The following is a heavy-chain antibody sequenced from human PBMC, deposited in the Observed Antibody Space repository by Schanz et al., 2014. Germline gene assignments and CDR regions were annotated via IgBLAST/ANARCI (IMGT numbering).Heavy chain of an antibody. J-gene: IGHJ4*02. D-gene: IGHD1-26*01. V-gene: IGHV3-33*01. CDR3: ARDHTTESYFSAGPPIDY. CDR1: GFTFSSYG. CDR2: IWYDGSNK. Sequence: QVQLVESGGGVVQPGRSLRLSCAASGFTFSSYGMHWVRQAPGKGLEWVAVIWYDGSNKYYADAVKGRFTISRDNSKNTLFLQMNSLRAGDTAVYYCARDHTTESYFSAGPPIDYWGQGTLLTVSS.